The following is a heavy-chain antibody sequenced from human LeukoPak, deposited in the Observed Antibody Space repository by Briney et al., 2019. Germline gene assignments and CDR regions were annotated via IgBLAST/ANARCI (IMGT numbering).Heavy chain of an antibody. CDR1: GYSFTSYY. D-gene: IGHD6-13*01. Sequence: ASVKVSCKASGYSFTSYYIHWVRQAPGQGLEWMGLFNPSGGGTSYAQKFQGRVTMTSDTSISTAYMELTRLRSDDTAVYYCARDRGSSWYVDYWGQGTLVTVSS. CDR2: FNPSGGGT. J-gene: IGHJ4*02. CDR3: ARDRGSSWYVDY. V-gene: IGHV1-2*06.